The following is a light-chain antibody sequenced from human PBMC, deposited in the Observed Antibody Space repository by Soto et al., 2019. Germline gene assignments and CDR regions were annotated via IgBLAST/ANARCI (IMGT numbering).Light chain of an antibody. CDR1: QSVGNS. Sequence: DIQMTQSPSTLSASVGDRVSITCRASQSVGNSLAWYQQRPGKAPKLLIFDASTLESGVPSKFSGSGSDTEFTFTISSLQPDDSATYYCQQYNTYGLTFGGGTKGESK. CDR3: QQYNTYGLT. J-gene: IGKJ4*02. V-gene: IGKV1-5*01. CDR2: DAS.